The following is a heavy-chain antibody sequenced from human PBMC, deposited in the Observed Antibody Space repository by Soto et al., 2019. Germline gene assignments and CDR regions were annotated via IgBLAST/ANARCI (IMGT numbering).Heavy chain of an antibody. D-gene: IGHD1-20*01. CDR1: TFPFTNYG. CDR3: ARDPHITGSLRGTPLMAV. Sequence: ASVKVSCKASTFPFTNYGISWVRQAPGEGLEWMGWISPYNGNINYSQKFQGRVTMTTDTATSTTFMELRSLRSDDTAVYYCARDPHITGSLRGTPLMAVWGQGTTVTVSS. J-gene: IGHJ6*02. V-gene: IGHV1-18*04. CDR2: ISPYNGNI.